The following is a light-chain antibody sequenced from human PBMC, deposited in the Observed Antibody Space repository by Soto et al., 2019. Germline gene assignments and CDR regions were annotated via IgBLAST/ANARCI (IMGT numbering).Light chain of an antibody. CDR3: QQLNSYPLT. CDR1: QGISSY. J-gene: IGKJ4*01. V-gene: IGKV1-9*01. Sequence: DIQLTQSPSFLSSSVGDRVTITCRSSQGISSYLAWYQQKPGKASKLLIYAASTLQSGVPSRFSGSGSGTEFTLTISSLQPEDFATYYCQQLNSYPLTFGGGTKVDIK. CDR2: AAS.